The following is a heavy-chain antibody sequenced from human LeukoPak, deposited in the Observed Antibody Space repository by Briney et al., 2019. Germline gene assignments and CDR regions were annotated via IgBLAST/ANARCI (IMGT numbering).Heavy chain of an antibody. J-gene: IGHJ6*02. D-gene: IGHD6-25*01. CDR1: GGSISSSSDY. Sequence: PSETLSLTCTVSGGSISSSSDYWGWVRQPPGRGLEWIGRIHYTGITYYNPTLESQLTISVDTSKNQFSLKLSSVTAADTAVFYCVRIAADHPKNYFHYGMDVWGQGTTVTVSS. CDR2: IHYTGIT. CDR3: VRIAADHPKNYFHYGMDV. V-gene: IGHV4-39*01.